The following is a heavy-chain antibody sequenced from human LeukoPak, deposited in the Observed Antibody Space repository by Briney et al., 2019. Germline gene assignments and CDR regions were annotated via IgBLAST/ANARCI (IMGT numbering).Heavy chain of an antibody. V-gene: IGHV3-23*01. CDR3: AKGYDFWSGYAYDY. Sequence: GGSLRLSCAASGFTFSSYWMHWVRQAPGKGLVWVSAISGSGGSTYYADSVKGRFTISRDNSKNTLYLQMNSLRAEDTAVYYCAKGYDFWSGYAYDYWGQGTLVTVSS. J-gene: IGHJ4*02. CDR2: ISGSGGST. D-gene: IGHD3-3*01. CDR1: GFTFSSYW.